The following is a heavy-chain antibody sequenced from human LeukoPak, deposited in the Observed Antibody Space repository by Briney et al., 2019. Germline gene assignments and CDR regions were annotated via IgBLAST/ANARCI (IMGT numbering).Heavy chain of an antibody. V-gene: IGHV1-18*04. CDR2: ISAYNGNT. CDR1: GYTFTGYY. Sequence: ASVKVSCKASGYTFTGYYMHWVRQAPGQGLEWMGWISAYNGNTNYAQKLQGRVTMTTDTSTSTAYMELRSLRSDDTAVYYCARDRGSAFDIWGQGTMVTVSS. J-gene: IGHJ3*02. CDR3: ARDRGSAFDI.